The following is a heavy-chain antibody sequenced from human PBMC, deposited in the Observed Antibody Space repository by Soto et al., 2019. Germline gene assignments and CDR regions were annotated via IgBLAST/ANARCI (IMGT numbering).Heavy chain of an antibody. CDR1: GGSISSGDYY. J-gene: IGHJ4*02. CDR2: IYYSGST. D-gene: IGHD3-22*01. V-gene: IGHV4-30-4*01. Sequence: QVQLQESGPGLVKPSQTLFLTCTVSGGSISSGDYYWSWIRQPPGKGLEWIGYIYYSGSTYYNPSLKSRVTISVDTYKHQFSLKLSSVTAADTAVYYCARAYSSGYYFFDYWGQGTLVTVSS. CDR3: ARAYSSGYYFFDY.